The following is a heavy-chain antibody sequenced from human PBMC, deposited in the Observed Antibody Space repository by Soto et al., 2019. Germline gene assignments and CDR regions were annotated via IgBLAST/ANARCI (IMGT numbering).Heavy chain of an antibody. V-gene: IGHV4-30-2*01. CDR3: ARIPSP. Sequence: QLQLQESGSGLAKPSQTLSLTCAVSGGSISSGGYSWSWIRQPPGKGLEWIGYIYHSGSTYYNPSLKSRVTISVDRSNNQFSLKLSSVTAADTAVYYCARIPSPWGQGTLVTVSS. J-gene: IGHJ5*02. CDR1: GGSISSGGYS. CDR2: IYHSGST. D-gene: IGHD2-21*01.